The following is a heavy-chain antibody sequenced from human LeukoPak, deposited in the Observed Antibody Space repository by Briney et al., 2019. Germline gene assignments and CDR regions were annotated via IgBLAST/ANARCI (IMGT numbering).Heavy chain of an antibody. J-gene: IGHJ4*02. Sequence: GGSLRLSCAASGFTFSSYAMSWVRQAPGKGLEWVSAISGSGGSTYYADSVKGRFTISRDNSKNTLYLQMNSLRAEDTAVYYCATHQRNTYYDYVWGSYDYWGQGTLVTVSS. CDR3: ATHQRNTYYDYVWGSYDY. V-gene: IGHV3-23*01. D-gene: IGHD3-16*01. CDR2: ISGSGGST. CDR1: GFTFSSYA.